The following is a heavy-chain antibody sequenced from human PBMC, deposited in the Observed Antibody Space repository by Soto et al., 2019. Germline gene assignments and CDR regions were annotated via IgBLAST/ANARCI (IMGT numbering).Heavy chain of an antibody. CDR3: ARDLREYGSGSYYNPTQ. D-gene: IGHD3-10*01. CDR1: GGSISSGDYY. Sequence: PSETLSLTCTVSGGSISSGDYYWSWIRQPPGKGLEWIGYIYYSGSTYYNPSLRSRVTISVDTSKNQFSLKLSSVTAADTAVYYCARDLREYGSGSYYNPTQWGQGTLVTVSS. J-gene: IGHJ4*02. CDR2: IYYSGST. V-gene: IGHV4-30-4*01.